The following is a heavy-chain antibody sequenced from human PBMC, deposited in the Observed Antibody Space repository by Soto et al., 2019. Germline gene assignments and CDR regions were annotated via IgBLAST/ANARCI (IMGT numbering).Heavy chain of an antibody. Sequence: SETLSLTCTVSGGSISSYYWSWIRQPPGKGLEWIGYIYYSGSTNYNPSLKSRVTISVDTSKNQFSLKLSSVTAADTAVYYCARHQKPRRWQQGLFDYWGQGTLVTVSS. J-gene: IGHJ4*02. CDR3: ARHQKPRRWQQGLFDY. CDR1: GGSISSYY. V-gene: IGHV4-59*01. CDR2: IYYSGST.